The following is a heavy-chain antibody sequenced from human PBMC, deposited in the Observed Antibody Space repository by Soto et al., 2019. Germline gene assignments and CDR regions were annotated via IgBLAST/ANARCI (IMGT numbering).Heavy chain of an antibody. D-gene: IGHD6-13*01. CDR2: IDPSDSYT. V-gene: IGHV5-10-1*01. CDR1: EYIFTRYW. Sequence: SMKIYCRGSEYIFTRYWISWVRQMHGKNLEWMGRIDPSDSYTNYSPSFQGHVTISADKSISTAYLQWSSLKASDTAMYYCARMVSSSSAPHPYYYYYGMDVWGQGTTVTVSS. CDR3: ARMVSSSSAPHPYYYYYGMDV. J-gene: IGHJ6*02.